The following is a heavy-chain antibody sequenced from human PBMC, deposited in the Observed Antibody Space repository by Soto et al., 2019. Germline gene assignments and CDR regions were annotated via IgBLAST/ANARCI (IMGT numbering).Heavy chain of an antibody. CDR2: IFSGGST. CDR3: ARGDGYNYWFDP. J-gene: IGHJ5*02. D-gene: IGHD5-12*01. Sequence: PGGSLRLSCAASEFTVSNTYMSWVRQAPGKGLEWLSVIFSGGSTYYADSVKGRFTISRDTSKNTLFLQMNSLRAEDTAVYYCARGDGYNYWFDPWGQGTLVTVSS. CDR1: EFTVSNTY. V-gene: IGHV3-66*01.